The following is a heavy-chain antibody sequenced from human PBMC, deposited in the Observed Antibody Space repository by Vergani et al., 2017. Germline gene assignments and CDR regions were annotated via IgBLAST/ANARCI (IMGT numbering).Heavy chain of an antibody. J-gene: IGHJ6*03. V-gene: IGHV4-59*01. Sequence: QLQESGPGLVKPSETLSLTCTVSGGSISSYYWSWIRQPPGKGLEWIGYIYYSGSTNYNPSLKSRVTISVDTSKNQFSLKLSSVTAADTAVYYCARGGIAARPYYYYYYMDVWGKGTTVTVSS. CDR2: IYYSGST. CDR1: GGSISSYY. D-gene: IGHD6-6*01. CDR3: ARGGIAARPYYYYYYMDV.